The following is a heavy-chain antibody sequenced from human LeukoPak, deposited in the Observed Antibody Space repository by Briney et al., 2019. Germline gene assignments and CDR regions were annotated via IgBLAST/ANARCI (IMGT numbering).Heavy chain of an antibody. V-gene: IGHV3-53*01. CDR3: ARGSSFGELLAY. CDR1: GFTFSNAW. D-gene: IGHD3-10*01. Sequence: PGGSLRLSCAASGFTFSNAWMSWVRQAPGKGLEWVSVIYSGSSTYYADSVKGRFTISRDNSKNTLYLQMNSLRAEDTAVYYCARGSSFGELLAYWGQGTLVTVSS. CDR2: IYSGSST. J-gene: IGHJ4*02.